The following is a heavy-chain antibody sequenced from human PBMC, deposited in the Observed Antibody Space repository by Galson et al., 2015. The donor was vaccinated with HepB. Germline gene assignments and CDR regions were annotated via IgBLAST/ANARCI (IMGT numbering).Heavy chain of an antibody. Sequence: SLRLSCAAPGFTFSSYAMHWVRQAPGKGLEWVAVISYDGSNKYYADSVKGRFTISRDNSKNTLYLQMNSLRAEDTAVYYCARERRLRFRLNGMDVWGQGTTVTVSS. J-gene: IGHJ6*02. CDR1: GFTFSSYA. V-gene: IGHV3-30-3*01. CDR2: ISYDGSNK. D-gene: IGHD3-3*01. CDR3: ARERRLRFRLNGMDV.